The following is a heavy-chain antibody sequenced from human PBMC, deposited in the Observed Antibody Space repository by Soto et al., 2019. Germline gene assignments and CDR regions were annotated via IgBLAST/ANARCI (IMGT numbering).Heavy chain of an antibody. CDR3: ARDEHDTSDYYYGVFDY. V-gene: IGHV1-46*01. Sequence: ASVKVSCKASGYTFISLYMHWVRQAPGQGLEWMGMINPSGGSTTYAQKFQGRVTMTRDTSTSTVYMELSSLRSEDTAIYYCARDEHDTSDYYYGVFDYWGQGTLVTVSS. J-gene: IGHJ4*02. D-gene: IGHD3-22*01. CDR2: INPSGGST. CDR1: GYTFISLY.